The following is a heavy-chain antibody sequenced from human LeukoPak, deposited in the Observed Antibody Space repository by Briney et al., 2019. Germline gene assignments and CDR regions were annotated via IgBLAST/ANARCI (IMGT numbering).Heavy chain of an antibody. Sequence: GGSLRLSCAASGFTFDDYGMTWVRQAPGKGPEWVSGINWNGDTTGYADSVKVRFTVSRDNAKKSLYLQLSSLRAEDTAFYYCARVASYSGSYYGPADYWGQGTLVTVSS. V-gene: IGHV3-20*04. CDR1: GFTFDDYG. D-gene: IGHD1-26*01. CDR2: INWNGDTT. J-gene: IGHJ4*02. CDR3: ARVASYSGSYYGPADY.